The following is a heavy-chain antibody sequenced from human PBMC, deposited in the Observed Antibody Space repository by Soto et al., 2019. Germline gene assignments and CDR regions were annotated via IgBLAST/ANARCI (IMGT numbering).Heavy chain of an antibody. J-gene: IGHJ4*02. CDR2: ISAYNGNT. CDR3: ARVHYSSGWYGHDGY. Sequence: QVQLVQSGAEVKKPGASVKVSCKASGYTFTSYGISWVRQAPGQGLEWMGWISAYNGNTNYAQKLQGRVTMTTDTDTSTAYMELRCRRSDDTAVYYCARVHYSSGWYGHDGYWGQGTLVTVSS. CDR1: GYTFTSYG. D-gene: IGHD6-19*01. V-gene: IGHV1-18*01.